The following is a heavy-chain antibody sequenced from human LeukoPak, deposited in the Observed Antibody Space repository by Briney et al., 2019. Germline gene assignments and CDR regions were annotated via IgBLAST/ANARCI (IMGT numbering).Heavy chain of an antibody. V-gene: IGHV4-59*01. CDR3: ARGGVPTYYYDSSGYRDAFDI. J-gene: IGHJ3*02. D-gene: IGHD3-22*01. CDR1: GGSISSYY. CDR2: IYYSGST. Sequence: SETLSLTCTVSGGSISSYYWSWLRQPPGKGLEWIGYIYYSGSTNYNPSLKSRVTISVDTSKNQFSLKLSSVTAADTAVYYCARGGVPTYYYDSSGYRDAFDIWGQGTMVTVSS.